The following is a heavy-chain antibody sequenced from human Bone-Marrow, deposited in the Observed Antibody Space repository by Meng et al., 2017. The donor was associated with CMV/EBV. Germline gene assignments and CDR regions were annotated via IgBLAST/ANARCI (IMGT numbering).Heavy chain of an antibody. Sequence: ASVKVSCKASGYTFTGYYMHWVRQAPGQGLEWMGWINPNSGGTNYAQKFQGRVTMTRDTSISTAYMELSRLRSDDTAVYYCARDLNAGYYGSGSYYNADAFDIWGQGTMVTVS. V-gene: IGHV1-2*02. CDR1: GYTFTGYY. CDR2: INPNSGGT. D-gene: IGHD3-10*01. CDR3: ARDLNAGYYGSGSYYNADAFDI. J-gene: IGHJ3*02.